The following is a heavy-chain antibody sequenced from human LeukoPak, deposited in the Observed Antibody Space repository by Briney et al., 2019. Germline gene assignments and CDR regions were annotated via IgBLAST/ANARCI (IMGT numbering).Heavy chain of an antibody. CDR2: INHSGST. CDR3: ARVSLRFGELMY. Sequence: SETLSLTCAVYGGSFGGYYWSWIRQPPGKGLEWIGEINHSGSTNYNPSLKSRLTISVDTSKNQFSLKLSSVTAADTAVYYCARVSLRFGELMYWGQGTLVTVSS. J-gene: IGHJ4*02. D-gene: IGHD3-10*01. V-gene: IGHV4-34*01. CDR1: GGSFGGYY.